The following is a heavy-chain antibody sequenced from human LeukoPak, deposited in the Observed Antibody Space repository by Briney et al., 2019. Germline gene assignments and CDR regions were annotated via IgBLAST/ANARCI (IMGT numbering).Heavy chain of an antibody. J-gene: IGHJ4*02. CDR2: INHSGST. CDR3: ARGRRYSSSRSFDY. D-gene: IGHD6-13*01. V-gene: IGHV4-34*01. CDR1: GVSFSGYY. Sequence: SETLSLTCAVYGVSFSGYYWSWIRQPPGKGLEWIGEINHSGSTNYNPSLKSRVTISVDTSKNQFSLKLSSVTAADTAVYYCARGRRYSSSRSFDYWGQGTLVTVSS.